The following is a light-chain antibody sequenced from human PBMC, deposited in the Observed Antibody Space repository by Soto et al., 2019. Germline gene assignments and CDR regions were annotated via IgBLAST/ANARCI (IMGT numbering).Light chain of an antibody. CDR1: QSVSSY. CDR2: DAS. CDR3: QQRSNWPPIT. V-gene: IGKV3-11*01. J-gene: IGKJ5*01. Sequence: IVLTESPATLSVSPGERATLSCRASQSVSSYLAWYQQKPGQAPRLLIYDASNRATGIPARFSGSGSGTDFTLTISSLEPEDFAVYYCQQRSNWPPITFGQGTRLAI.